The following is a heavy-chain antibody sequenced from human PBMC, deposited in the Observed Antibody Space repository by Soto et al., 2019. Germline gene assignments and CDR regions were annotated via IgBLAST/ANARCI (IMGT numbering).Heavy chain of an antibody. D-gene: IGHD2-2*01. J-gene: IGHJ6*02. CDR2: INHSGST. Sequence: PSETLSLTCAVYGGSFSGYYWSWIRQPPGKGLEWIGEINHSGSTNYNPSLKSRVTISVDTSKNQFSLKLSSVTAADTAVYYCARVFKGYCSSTSCSSDGMDVWGQGTTVTVSS. V-gene: IGHV4-34*01. CDR3: ARVFKGYCSSTSCSSDGMDV. CDR1: GGSFSGYY.